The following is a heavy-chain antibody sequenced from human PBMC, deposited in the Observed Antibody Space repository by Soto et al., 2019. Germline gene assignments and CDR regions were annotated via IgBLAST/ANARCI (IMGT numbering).Heavy chain of an antibody. D-gene: IGHD3-16*01. Sequence: SETLSLTCAVYCGSFSGYYWSWIRQPPGKGLEWIGEIGHSGGTVYNPSLESRVTISGDSSNNQFSLKLNSVTAADTAVYYCARHGGYYFDYWGQGAPVTVSS. J-gene: IGHJ4*02. CDR3: ARHGGYYFDY. CDR2: IGHSGGT. V-gene: IGHV4-34*01. CDR1: CGSFSGYY.